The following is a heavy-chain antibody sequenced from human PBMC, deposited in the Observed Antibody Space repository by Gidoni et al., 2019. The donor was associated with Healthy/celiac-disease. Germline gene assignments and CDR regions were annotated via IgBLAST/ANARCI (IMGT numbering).Heavy chain of an antibody. J-gene: IGHJ5*02. V-gene: IGHV1-69*06. CDR2: IIPICGTA. Sequence: QVQLVQSGAEVTKPGSSVKVSCTASGGTFGSYAISWVRQAPGQGLEWMGGIIPICGTANYAQKFQGRVTITADKSTSTAYMELSSLRSEDTAVYYCAREAITMVRGVPGGWFDPWGQGTLVTVSS. CDR1: GGTFGSYA. CDR3: AREAITMVRGVPGGWFDP. D-gene: IGHD3-10*01.